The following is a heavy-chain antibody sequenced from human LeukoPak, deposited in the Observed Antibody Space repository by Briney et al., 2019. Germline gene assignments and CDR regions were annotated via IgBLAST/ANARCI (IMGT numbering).Heavy chain of an antibody. CDR2: IYYSGST. D-gene: IGHD3-10*01. Sequence: PSETLSLTCTVSGGSISSGDYYWGWIRQPPGKGLEWIGNIYYSGSTDYNPSLKSRVTISVDTSKNQFSLKLSSVTAADTAVYYCARARRGSVDYWGQGTLVTVSS. V-gene: IGHV4-39*01. J-gene: IGHJ4*02. CDR3: ARARRGSVDY. CDR1: GGSISSGDYY.